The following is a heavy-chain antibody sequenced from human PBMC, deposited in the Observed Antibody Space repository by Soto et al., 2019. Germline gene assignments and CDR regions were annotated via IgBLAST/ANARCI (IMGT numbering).Heavy chain of an antibody. CDR2: ISGSGGST. J-gene: IGHJ4*02. Sequence: EVQLLESGGGLVQPGGSLRLSCAASGFTFSSYAMSWVRQAPGKGLEWVSAISGSGGSTNYADSVKGRFAISRDTSKNTLYLQMTSLRAEDTAVYYCAKDFEIFGVVTKYYFDYWGQGSLVTVTS. CDR3: AKDFEIFGVVTKYYFDY. D-gene: IGHD3-3*01. CDR1: GFTFSSYA. V-gene: IGHV3-23*01.